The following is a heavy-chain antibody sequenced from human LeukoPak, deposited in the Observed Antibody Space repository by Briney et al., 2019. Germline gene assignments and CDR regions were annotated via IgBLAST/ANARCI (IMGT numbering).Heavy chain of an antibody. CDR1: GYSFTSYW. J-gene: IGHJ3*02. Sequence: GESLKISCKGSGYSFTSYWIGWVRQMHGKGLEWMGIIYPGDSDTRYSPSFQGQVIISADKSISTAYLQWSSLKASDTAMYYCARIRFGRLDAFDIWGQGTMVTVSS. D-gene: IGHD2-15*01. CDR2: IYPGDSDT. CDR3: ARIRFGRLDAFDI. V-gene: IGHV5-51*01.